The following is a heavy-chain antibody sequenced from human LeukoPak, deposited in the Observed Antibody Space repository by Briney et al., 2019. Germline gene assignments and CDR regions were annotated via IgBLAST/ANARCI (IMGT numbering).Heavy chain of an antibody. D-gene: IGHD7-27*01. CDR3: AREGGWGLDY. CDR2: TYYRYKWYN. CDR1: GDSLSSNSAA. V-gene: IGHV6-1*01. J-gene: IGHJ4*02. Sequence: SQTPSLTCAISGDSLSSNSAAWKWVRQSPSRGLEWLGRTYYRYKWYNDYAVSVKSRITVNPDTSKNQCSLHLNSVTPEDTAVYYCAREGGWGLDYWGQGILVTVSS.